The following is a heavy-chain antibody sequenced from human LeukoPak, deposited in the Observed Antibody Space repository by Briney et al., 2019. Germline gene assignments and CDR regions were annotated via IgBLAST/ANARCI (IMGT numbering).Heavy chain of an antibody. CDR3: ARDWIFGVAMAPPEAFDI. CDR2: ISYDGSNK. V-gene: IGHV3-30-3*01. CDR1: GFTFSSYP. D-gene: IGHD3-3*01. J-gene: IGHJ3*02. Sequence: PGRSLRLSCAASGFTFSSYPMPWVRQAPGKGLGWVAVISYDGSNKYYADSVKGRFTISRDNSKNTLYLQMNSLRAEDTAVYYCARDWIFGVAMAPPEAFDIWGQGTMVTVSS.